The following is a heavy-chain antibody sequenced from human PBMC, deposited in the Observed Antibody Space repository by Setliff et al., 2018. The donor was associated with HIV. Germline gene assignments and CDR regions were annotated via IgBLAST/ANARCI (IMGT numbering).Heavy chain of an antibody. CDR2: IYTSGST. CDR1: GGSISSYY. D-gene: IGHD3-10*01. CDR3: ARDGSGSSYYYYYMDV. J-gene: IGHJ6*03. V-gene: IGHV4-4*07. Sequence: SETLSLTCTVSGGSISSYYWSWIRQPAGKGLEWIGRIYTSGSTNYNPSLKSRVTMSVDTSKNQFSLKLSSVTAADTVVYYCARDGSGSSYYYYYMDVWGKGTTVTVSS.